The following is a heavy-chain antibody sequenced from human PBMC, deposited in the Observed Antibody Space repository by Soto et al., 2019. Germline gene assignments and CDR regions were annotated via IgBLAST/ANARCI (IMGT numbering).Heavy chain of an antibody. V-gene: IGHV3-11*06. CDR3: ARDRAWDCSGGSYSTGADY. J-gene: IGHJ4*02. CDR2: ISSSSSYT. D-gene: IGHD2-15*01. CDR1: GFTFSDYY. Sequence: QVQLVESGGGLVKPGGSLRLSCAASGFTFSDYYMSWIRQAPGKGLEWVSYISSSSSYTNYADSVKGRFTISRDNAKNSRYLQMNSLRAEDTAVYYCARDRAWDCSGGSYSTGADYWGQGTLVTVSS.